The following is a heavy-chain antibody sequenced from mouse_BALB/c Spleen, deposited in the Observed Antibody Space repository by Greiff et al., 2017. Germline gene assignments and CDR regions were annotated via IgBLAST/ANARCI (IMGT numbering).Heavy chain of an antibody. CDR2: IWGDGST. V-gene: IGHV2-6-7*01. CDR3: ARSGNYYGSGGYFDY. Sequence: VQLQQSGPGLVAPSQSLSITCTVSGFSLTGYGVNWVRQPPGKGLEWLGMIWGDGSTDYNSALKSRLSISKDNSKSQVFLKMNSLQTDDTARYYCARSGNYYGSGGYFDYWGQGTTLTVSS. D-gene: IGHD1-1*01. J-gene: IGHJ2*01. CDR1: GFSLTGYG.